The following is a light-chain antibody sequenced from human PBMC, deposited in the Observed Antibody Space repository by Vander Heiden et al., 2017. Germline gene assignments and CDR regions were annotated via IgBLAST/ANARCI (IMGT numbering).Light chain of an antibody. J-gene: IGKJ3*01. CDR3: QQYGSSPMVT. CDR1: QSVSSSY. V-gene: IGKV3-20*01. CDR2: GAS. Sequence: DSVLTQSPGTLSLSPGERATLSCRASQSVSSSYLAWYQQKPGQAPRLLIYGASSRATGIPDRFSGSGSGTDFTLTISRLEPEDFAVYYCQQYGSSPMVTFGPGTKVDIK.